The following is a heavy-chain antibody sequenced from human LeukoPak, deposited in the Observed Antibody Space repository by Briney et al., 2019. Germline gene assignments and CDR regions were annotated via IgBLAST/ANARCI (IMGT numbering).Heavy chain of an antibody. V-gene: IGHV3-23*01. CDR2: IGGSGAST. D-gene: IGHD6-19*01. CDR3: AKAGGGWHFDY. J-gene: IGHJ4*02. Sequence: GGSLRLSCAASGFAFSSYAMSWVRQAPGKGLDWVSVIGGSGASTYYADSVKGRFTISRDNSKNTLYLQMYSLTAEDTATYYCAKAGGGWHFDYWGQGTLVTVSS. CDR1: GFAFSSYA.